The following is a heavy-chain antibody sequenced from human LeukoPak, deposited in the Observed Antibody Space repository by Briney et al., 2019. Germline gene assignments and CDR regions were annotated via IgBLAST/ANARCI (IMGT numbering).Heavy chain of an antibody. CDR2: IYYSGST. CDR1: GGSMSSSY. J-gene: IGHJ6*03. V-gene: IGHV4-59*01. CDR3: ARPMTSSGWRNYYYYMDV. D-gene: IGHD6-19*01. Sequence: SETLSLTCTVSGGSMSSSYWTWIRQSPGKGLEWIGYIYYSGSTNYNPSLKSRVTISVDTSKNQFSLKLRSVTAADTAVYYCARPMTSSGWRNYYYYMDVWGKGTTVTVSS.